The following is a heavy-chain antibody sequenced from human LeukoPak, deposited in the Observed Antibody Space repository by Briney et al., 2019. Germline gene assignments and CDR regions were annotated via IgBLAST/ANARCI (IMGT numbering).Heavy chain of an antibody. Sequence: SETLSLTCTVSGGSISSYYWSWIRQPPGKGLEWIGYIYYSGSTNYNPSLNSRVTISVDTSKNQLSLKLSSVTAADTAVYYCARRSMTTVSSDYYYYMDVWGKGTTVTVSS. V-gene: IGHV4-59*08. CDR1: GGSISSYY. D-gene: IGHD4-11*01. CDR2: IYYSGST. J-gene: IGHJ6*03. CDR3: ARRSMTTVSSDYYYYMDV.